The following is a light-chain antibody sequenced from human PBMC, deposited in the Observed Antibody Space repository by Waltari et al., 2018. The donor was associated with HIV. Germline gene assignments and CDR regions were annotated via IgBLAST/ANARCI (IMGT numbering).Light chain of an antibody. Sequence: DIQLTQAPSILSASVGDRVSVTCRASQSISTALAWYQVKAGKAPKLLIYKASSLNSGVPSRFSGRGSGTDFTLTISSLQPDDFATYYCQQYNVYSTFGQGTKVEIK. CDR3: QQYNVYST. V-gene: IGKV1-5*03. J-gene: IGKJ1*01. CDR2: KAS. CDR1: QSISTA.